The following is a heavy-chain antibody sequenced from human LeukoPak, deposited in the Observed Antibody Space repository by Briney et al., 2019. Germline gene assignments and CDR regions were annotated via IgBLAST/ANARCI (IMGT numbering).Heavy chain of an antibody. V-gene: IGHV4-34*01. Sequence: SETLSLTCTVSGGSISTYYWSWIRQPPGKGLEWIGEINHSGSTNYNPSLKSRVTISVDTSKNQFSLKLSSVTAADTAVYYCARFGAYGSGSSLPLFDYWGQGTLVTVSS. D-gene: IGHD3-10*01. J-gene: IGHJ4*02. CDR1: GGSISTYY. CDR2: INHSGST. CDR3: ARFGAYGSGSSLPLFDY.